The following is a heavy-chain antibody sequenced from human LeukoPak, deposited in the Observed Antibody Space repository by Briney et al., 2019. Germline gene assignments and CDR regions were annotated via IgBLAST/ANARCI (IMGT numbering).Heavy chain of an antibody. Sequence: GGSLRLSCAASGFTFSSSAMSWVRPAPGKGLEWVSTASGTDGRTYYADSVKGRFTISSDNSKNTLFLQMNSLGAEDTAVYYCASRGGQSSFDYWGQGTPVTASS. V-gene: IGHV3-23*01. D-gene: IGHD2-15*01. J-gene: IGHJ4*02. CDR2: ASGTDGRT. CDR3: ASRGGQSSFDY. CDR1: GFTFSSSA.